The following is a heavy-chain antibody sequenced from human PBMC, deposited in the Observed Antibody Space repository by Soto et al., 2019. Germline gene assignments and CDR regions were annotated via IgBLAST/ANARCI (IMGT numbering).Heavy chain of an antibody. CDR1: GYTFTSYA. CDR2: INAGNGNT. J-gene: IGHJ5*02. V-gene: IGHV1-3*01. Sequence: GASVKVSCKASGYTFTSYAMHWVRQAPGQRLEWMGWINAGNGNTKYSQKFQGRVTITRDTSASTAYMELSSLRSEDTAVYYCARDRSWYSSCWSQPNWFDPWGQGTLVTVSS. CDR3: ARDRSWYSSCWSQPNWFDP. D-gene: IGHD6-19*01.